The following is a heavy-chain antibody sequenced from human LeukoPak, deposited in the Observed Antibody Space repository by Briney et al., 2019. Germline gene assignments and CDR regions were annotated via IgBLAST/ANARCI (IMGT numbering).Heavy chain of an antibody. CDR3: ARALKLLYWFDP. CDR1: GYTFTGYY. Sequence: ASVKVSCKASGYTFTGYYMHWVRQAPGQGPEWMGWINPNSGGTNYAQKFQGRVTMTRDTSISTAYMELSRLRSDDTAVYYCARALKLLYWFDPWGQGTLVTVSS. CDR2: INPNSGGT. J-gene: IGHJ5*02. V-gene: IGHV1-2*02. D-gene: IGHD3-10*01.